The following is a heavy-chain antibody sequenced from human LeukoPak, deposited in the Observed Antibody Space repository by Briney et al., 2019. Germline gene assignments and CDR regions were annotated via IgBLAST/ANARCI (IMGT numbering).Heavy chain of an antibody. D-gene: IGHD3-22*01. CDR2: SIPIVGTA. Sequence: SVKVSCKASGGTFSSYAISWVRQAPGQGLEWMGGSIPIVGTANYAQKFQGRVTITTDESTSTAYMELSSLRSEGTGVYYCARVLVRHDQDYYDSSGYQYYFDYWGQGTLVTVSS. J-gene: IGHJ4*02. V-gene: IGHV1-69*05. CDR3: ARVLVRHDQDYYDSSGYQYYFDY. CDR1: GGTFSSYA.